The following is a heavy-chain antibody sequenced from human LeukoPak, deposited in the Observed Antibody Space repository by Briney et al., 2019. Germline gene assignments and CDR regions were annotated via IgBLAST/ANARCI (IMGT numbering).Heavy chain of an antibody. D-gene: IGHD6-19*01. CDR1: SYTFTSYG. V-gene: IGHV1-18*01. CDR3: ARDGYSSGWYPGGFDP. J-gene: IGHJ5*02. CDR2: ISAYNGNT. Sequence: ASVKVSCKASSYTFTSYGISWVRQAPGQGLEWMGWISAYNGNTNYAQKLQGRVTMTTDTSTSTAYMELRSLRSDDTAVYYCARDGYSSGWYPGGFDPWGQGTLVTVSS.